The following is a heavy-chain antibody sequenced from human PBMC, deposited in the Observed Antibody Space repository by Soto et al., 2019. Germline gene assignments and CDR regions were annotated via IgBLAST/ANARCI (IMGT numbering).Heavy chain of an antibody. V-gene: IGHV4-39*01. Sequence: QLQLQESGPGLVKPSETLSLTCTVSGDSVTISDSDWGWIRQPPEKGLECIGSNHYCGSTYSNPSLKRRVTISGDTSKQQCSLKLTSVTAADAAVYYCAAHDSGGYYAEYWGQGTLVTVSA. CDR1: GDSVTISDSD. J-gene: IGHJ4*02. D-gene: IGHD3-22*01. CDR2: NHYCGST. CDR3: AAHDSGGYYAEY.